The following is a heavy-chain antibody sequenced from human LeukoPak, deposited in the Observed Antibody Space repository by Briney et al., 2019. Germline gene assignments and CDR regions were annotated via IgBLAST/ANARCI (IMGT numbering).Heavy chain of an antibody. J-gene: IGHJ5*02. CDR1: GFTFSSYP. V-gene: IGHV3-23*01. Sequence: GGSLRLSCAASGFTFSSYPMTWVRQAPGKGLEWVSAIGASYFTTYYADSVKGRFTISRDNSKNTLYLQMNSLRAEDTAVYYCAKGPYSGIRLHWFDPWGQGTLVTVSS. D-gene: IGHD1-26*01. CDR3: AKGPYSGIRLHWFDP. CDR2: IGASYFTT.